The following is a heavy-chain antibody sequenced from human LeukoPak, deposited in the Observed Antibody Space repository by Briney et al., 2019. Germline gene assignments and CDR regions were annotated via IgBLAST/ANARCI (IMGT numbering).Heavy chain of an antibody. CDR3: AKGLIVVVMGDLGY. CDR2: ISGSGGST. V-gene: IGHV3-23*01. CDR1: GGSFSGYY. J-gene: IGHJ4*02. D-gene: IGHD3-22*01. Sequence: QPSETLSLTCAVYGGSFSGYYRSWVRQAPGKGLEWVSAISGSGGSTYYADSVKGRFTISRDNSKNTLYLQMNSLRAEDTAVYYCAKGLIVVVMGDLGYWGQGTLVTVSS.